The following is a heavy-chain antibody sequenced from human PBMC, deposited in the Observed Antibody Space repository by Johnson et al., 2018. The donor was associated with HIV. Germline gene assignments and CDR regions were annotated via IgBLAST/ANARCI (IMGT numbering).Heavy chain of an antibody. V-gene: IGHV3-30-3*01. CDR3: ARGRTVVSVFDI. D-gene: IGHD3-3*01. J-gene: IGHJ3*02. CDR1: GFTFSTYP. CDR2: ISYDGGSK. Sequence: QVQLVESGGGVVQPGRSLRLSCAASGFTFSTYPMHWVRQAPGKGLEWVAIISYDGGSKYYADSVKGRFTISRDNSKNTLSLQMNSLRAEDTAVYYCARGRTVVSVFDIWGQGTMVTVSS.